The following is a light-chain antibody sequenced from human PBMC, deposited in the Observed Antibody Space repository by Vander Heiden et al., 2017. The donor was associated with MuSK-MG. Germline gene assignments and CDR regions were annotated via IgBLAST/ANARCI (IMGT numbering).Light chain of an antibody. CDR2: WAS. V-gene: IGKV4-1*01. CDR1: QSVLYSSNKKNH. Sequence: DIVMTQSPDSLAVSLGERATINCKPSQSVLYSSNKKNHLAWYQQKPGQPPKLLIHWASTRESGVPDRFSGSGSGTDFTLTISSLQAEDVAVYYCQQYYSSPRTFGPGTKVDIK. CDR3: QQYYSSPRT. J-gene: IGKJ3*01.